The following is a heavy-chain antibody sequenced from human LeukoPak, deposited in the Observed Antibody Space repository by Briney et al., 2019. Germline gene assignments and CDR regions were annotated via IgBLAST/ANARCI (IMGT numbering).Heavy chain of an antibody. D-gene: IGHD5-12*01. CDR2: TSGSGSSP. V-gene: IGHV3-23*01. J-gene: IGHJ4*02. CDR3: AKTTGGNAYDYIDY. Sequence: PGGSLRLSCAASGFTFSSYSMNWVRQAQGKGLEWVSATSGSGSSPNYSDSVKGRFTISRDNSKNTPYLQMNSLRAEDTAVYYCAKTTGGNAYDYIDYWGQGTLVTVSS. CDR1: GFTFSSYS.